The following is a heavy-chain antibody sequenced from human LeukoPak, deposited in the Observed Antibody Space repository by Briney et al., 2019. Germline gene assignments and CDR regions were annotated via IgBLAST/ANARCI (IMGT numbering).Heavy chain of an antibody. CDR1: GGSFNDYY. V-gene: IGHV4-34*01. Sequence: SETLSLTCAVYGGSFNDYYWTWIRQPPGKGLEWIGEINPSGSTNYNPSLKSRVTISVDTSKNQFSLKLSSATAADTAVFYCARGQGRDGYNGILEYWGQGALVTVSS. J-gene: IGHJ4*02. CDR2: INPSGST. D-gene: IGHD5-24*01. CDR3: ARGQGRDGYNGILEY.